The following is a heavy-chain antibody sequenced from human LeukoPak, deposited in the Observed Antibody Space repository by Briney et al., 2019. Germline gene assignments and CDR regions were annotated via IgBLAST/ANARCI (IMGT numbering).Heavy chain of an antibody. Sequence: ASVTVSCKASGYTFTSYGISWVRQAPGQGLEWMGWISAYNGNTNYAQKLQGRVIMTTDTSTNTSYMEQTTLRSDDTAVYYCARDTSVAVAGPAVYWGQGTLVTVSS. D-gene: IGHD6-19*01. V-gene: IGHV1-18*01. CDR2: ISAYNGNT. J-gene: IGHJ4*02. CDR3: ARDTSVAVAGPAVY. CDR1: GYTFTSYG.